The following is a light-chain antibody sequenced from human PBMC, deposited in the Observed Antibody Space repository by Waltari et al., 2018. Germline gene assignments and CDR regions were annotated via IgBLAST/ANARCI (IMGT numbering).Light chain of an antibody. CDR2: EVS. CDR1: DRDVGAYDF. CDR3: SSYTTSSAPGV. J-gene: IGLJ1*01. V-gene: IGLV2-14*01. Sequence: QSALTQPASVSGSPGQSITIPCSGTDRDVGAYDFVPWYQQHPGKAPHLIISEVSNRPSGISNRFSASKSGNPASLTISGLQAEDEADYYCSSYTTSSAPGVFGTGTRVTVL.